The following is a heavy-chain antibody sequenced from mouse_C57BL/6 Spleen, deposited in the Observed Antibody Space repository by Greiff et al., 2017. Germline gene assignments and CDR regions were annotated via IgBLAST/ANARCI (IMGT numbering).Heavy chain of an antibody. CDR2: ISDGGSYT. CDR1: GFTFSSYA. J-gene: IGHJ4*01. V-gene: IGHV5-4*01. D-gene: IGHD1-1*01. Sequence: VQLKESGGGLVKPGGSLKLSCAASGFTFSSYAMSWVRQTPEKRLEWVATISDGGSYTYYPDNVKGRFTISRDNAKNNLYLHISHLTSEETDMYYGSRCRNRSSHYYAMDYWGQGTSVTVSS. CDR3: SRCRNRSSHYYAMDY.